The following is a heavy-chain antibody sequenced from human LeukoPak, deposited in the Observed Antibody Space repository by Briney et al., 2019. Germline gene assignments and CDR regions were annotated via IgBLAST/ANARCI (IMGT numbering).Heavy chain of an antibody. J-gene: IGHJ4*02. CDR3: ARGRYDYVWGSYRYTRQYYFDY. CDR2: TFYRSKWYT. CDR1: GDSVSSTGVA. D-gene: IGHD3-16*02. V-gene: IGHV6-1*01. Sequence: SQTLSLTCAISGDSVSSTGVAWNWIRQSPSRGLEWLGRTFYRSKWYTDYAESVRGRIAINPDTSKNQFSLQVNSVTPEDTAVYYCARGRYDYVWGSYRYTRQYYFDYWGQGTLVTVSS.